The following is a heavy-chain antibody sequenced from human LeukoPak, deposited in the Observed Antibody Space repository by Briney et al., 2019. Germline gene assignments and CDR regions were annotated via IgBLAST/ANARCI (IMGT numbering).Heavy chain of an antibody. V-gene: IGHV3-20*04. CDR3: ARDGITRLSGQYYYYMDV. J-gene: IGHJ6*03. Sequence: GGSLRLSCAASGFTFDDYGMSWVRQAPGKGLEWVSGINWNGGSTGYADSVKGRFTISRDNAKNSLYLQMNSLRAEDRAWYYCARDGITRLSGQYYYYMDVWGKGTTVTVSS. D-gene: IGHD1-20*01. CDR1: GFTFDDYG. CDR2: INWNGGST.